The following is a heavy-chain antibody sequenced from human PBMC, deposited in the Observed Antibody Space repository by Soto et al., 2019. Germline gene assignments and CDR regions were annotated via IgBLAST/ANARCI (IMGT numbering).Heavy chain of an antibody. CDR1: GGTFNIYN. J-gene: IGHJ6*02. V-gene: IGHV1-69*01. D-gene: IGHD7-27*01. Sequence: QVQLVQSGAEVKKPGSSVKVSCKASGGTFNIYNINWVRQAPGQGLEWMGGILPISGTTNYAQRFQGRLTIIADDSTSTAYMELSSLRSEDTAVYYCARDETGDSYYYYYGMDVWGQGTTVTVTS. CDR3: ARDETGDSYYYYYGMDV. CDR2: ILPISGTT.